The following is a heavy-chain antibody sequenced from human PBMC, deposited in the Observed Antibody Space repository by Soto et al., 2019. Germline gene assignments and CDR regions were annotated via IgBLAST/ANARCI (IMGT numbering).Heavy chain of an antibody. D-gene: IGHD3-22*01. CDR1: GFTFSSYG. Sequence: PGGSLRLSCAASGFTFSSYGMHWVRQAPGKGLEWVAVISYDGSNKYYADSVKGRFTISRDNSKNTLYLQMNSLRAEDTAVYYCAKDIVSTYDSSGSPDYWGQGT. J-gene: IGHJ4*02. CDR2: ISYDGSNK. CDR3: AKDIVSTYDSSGSPDY. V-gene: IGHV3-30*18.